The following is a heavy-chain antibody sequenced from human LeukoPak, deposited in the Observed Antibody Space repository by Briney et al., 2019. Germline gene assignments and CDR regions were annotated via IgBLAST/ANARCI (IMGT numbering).Heavy chain of an antibody. CDR2: FDPEDGER. D-gene: IGHD5-12*01. J-gene: IGHJ6*02. CDR3: ARDQQATPGYYYSYSGMDV. CDR1: GHTLTALA. Sequence: ASVKLSCNASGHTLTALAMQWVRQAPRHGREWRRGFDPEDGERIYAHTFQGRLTMTEDTSTDTAYMELSSLRSEDTAVYYCARDQQATPGYYYSYSGMDVWGQGTTVTVSS. V-gene: IGHV1-24*01.